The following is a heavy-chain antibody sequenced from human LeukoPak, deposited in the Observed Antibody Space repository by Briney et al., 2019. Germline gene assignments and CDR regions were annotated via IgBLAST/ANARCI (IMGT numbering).Heavy chain of an antibody. CDR3: ARNIYDSNAYDAFDI. Sequence: KPSETLSLTCAVSGGSISSNNWWSWVRQPPGKGLEWMGEMYSSGSTNYNPSLKSRVTISVDKSKNQFSLKLRSVTAADTAVYYCARNIYDSNAYDAFDIWGQGKMVTVSS. J-gene: IGHJ3*02. CDR2: MYSSGST. CDR1: GGSISSNNW. D-gene: IGHD3-22*01. V-gene: IGHV4-4*02.